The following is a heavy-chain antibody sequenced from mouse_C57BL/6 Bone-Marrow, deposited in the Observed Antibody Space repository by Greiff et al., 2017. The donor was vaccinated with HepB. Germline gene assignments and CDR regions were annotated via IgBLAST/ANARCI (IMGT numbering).Heavy chain of an antibody. J-gene: IGHJ3*01. V-gene: IGHV2-9*01. CDR2: IWGGGSP. CDR3: AKGNGSSPLAY. D-gene: IGHD1-1*01. Sequence: VKLMESGPGLVAPSQSLSITCTVSGFSLTSYGVDWVRQPPGKGLEWLGVIWGGGSPNYNSAPMSRLSISKDNSKSQVFLKMNSLQTYDTAMYYCAKGNGSSPLAYWGQGTLVTVSA. CDR1: GFSLTSYG.